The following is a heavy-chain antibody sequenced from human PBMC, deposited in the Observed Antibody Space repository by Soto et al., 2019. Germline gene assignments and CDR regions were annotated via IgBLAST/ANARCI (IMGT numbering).Heavy chain of an antibody. CDR2: ISGSGGST. D-gene: IGHD6-19*01. V-gene: IGHV3-23*01. J-gene: IGHJ3*02. CDR1: GFTFSSYA. Sequence: PGGSLRLSCAASGFTFSSYAMSRVRQAPGKGLEWISAISGSGGSTYYADSVKGRFTISRDNSKNTLYLQMNSLRAEDTAVYYCAKSGSGWYDAFDIWGQGTMVTVSS. CDR3: AKSGSGWYDAFDI.